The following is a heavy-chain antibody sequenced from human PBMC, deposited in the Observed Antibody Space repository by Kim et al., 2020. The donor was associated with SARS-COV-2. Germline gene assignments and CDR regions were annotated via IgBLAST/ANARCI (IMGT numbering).Heavy chain of an antibody. CDR3: ASASDYDSYFAY. CDR2: ISSSSSAI. D-gene: IGHD5-12*01. V-gene: IGHV3-48*02. Sequence: GGSLRLSCAASGFTFSSYSMNWVRQAPGKGLEWVSNISSSSSAIHYADSVKGRFTISRDNAKNSLFLQMNSLRDEDTAVYYCASASDYDSYFAYWGQGTLVTVSS. J-gene: IGHJ4*02. CDR1: GFTFSSYS.